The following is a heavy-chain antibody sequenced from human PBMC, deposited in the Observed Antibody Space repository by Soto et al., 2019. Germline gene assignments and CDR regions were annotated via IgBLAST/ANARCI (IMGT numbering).Heavy chain of an antibody. J-gene: IGHJ4*02. V-gene: IGHV3-64D*08. Sequence: LRLSCSASGFTFSSYAMHWVRQAPGKGPEYVSAISSNGGSTYYADSVKGRFTISRDNSKNTQYLQMSSLRAEDTAVYYCVKDLEYCSGGSCYLLFDYWGQGTLVTVSS. CDR2: ISSNGGST. D-gene: IGHD2-15*01. CDR1: GFTFSSYA. CDR3: VKDLEYCSGGSCYLLFDY.